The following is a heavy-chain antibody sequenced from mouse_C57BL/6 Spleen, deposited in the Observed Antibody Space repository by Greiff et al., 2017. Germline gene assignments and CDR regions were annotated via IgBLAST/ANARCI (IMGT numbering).Heavy chain of an antibody. CDR1: GFSLSTSGMG. J-gene: IGHJ4*01. CDR3: ARGVPLYWAMDY. V-gene: IGHV8-12*01. D-gene: IGHD2-14*01. Sequence: QVTLKESGPGILQSSQTLSLTCSFSGFSLSTSGMGVSWIRQPSGKGLEWLAHIYWDDDKRYNPSLKSRLTISKDTSRNQVFRKSTSVDTADTATYYCARGVPLYWAMDYWGQGTSVTVSS. CDR2: IYWDDDK.